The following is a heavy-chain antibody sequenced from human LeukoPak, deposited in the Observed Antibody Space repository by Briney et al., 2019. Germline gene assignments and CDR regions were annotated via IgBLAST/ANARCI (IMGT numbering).Heavy chain of an antibody. J-gene: IGHJ4*02. CDR3: VPQIAYGPNPLDY. CDR1: GFTFSSYA. V-gene: IGHV3-48*01. D-gene: IGHD4/OR15-4a*01. Sequence: PGGSLRLSCAASGFTFSSYAMNWVRQAPRKGLQWVSYISFDSLNIYYADSMKGRFTITRKNANNSLYLQMNTLKAEDTTVYYGVPQIAYGPNPLDYAGQGTPLTAYS. CDR2: ISFDSLNI.